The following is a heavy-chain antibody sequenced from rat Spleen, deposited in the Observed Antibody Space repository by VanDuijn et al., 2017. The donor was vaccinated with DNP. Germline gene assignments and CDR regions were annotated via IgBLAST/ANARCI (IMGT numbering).Heavy chain of an antibody. CDR1: GFTFSDYA. J-gene: IGHJ2*01. CDR2: ISASGGST. Sequence: EVQLVESGGGLVQPGNSLKLSCAVSGFTFSDYAMTWVRQAPKKGLEWVASISASGGSTSYRDSVKGRLTISRDNAKSTLYLQMSSLRSEDTATYYCTRDRKNYDYFDYWGQGVMVTVSS. CDR3: TRDRKNYDYFDY. D-gene: IGHD1-10*01. V-gene: IGHV5S23*01.